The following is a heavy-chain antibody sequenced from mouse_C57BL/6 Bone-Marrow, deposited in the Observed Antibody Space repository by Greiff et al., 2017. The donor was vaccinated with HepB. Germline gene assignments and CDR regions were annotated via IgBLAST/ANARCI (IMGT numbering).Heavy chain of an antibody. CDR2: INYDGSST. J-gene: IGHJ1*03. Sequence: EVQVVESEGGLVQPGRSMKLSCTASGFTFSDYYMAWVRQVPEKGLEWVANINYDGSSTYYLDSLKSRFIISRDNAKNILYLQMSSLKSEDTATYYCARDRNSNYHWYFDVWGTGTTVTVSS. CDR3: ARDRNSNYHWYFDV. D-gene: IGHD2-5*01. CDR1: GFTFSDYY. V-gene: IGHV5-16*01.